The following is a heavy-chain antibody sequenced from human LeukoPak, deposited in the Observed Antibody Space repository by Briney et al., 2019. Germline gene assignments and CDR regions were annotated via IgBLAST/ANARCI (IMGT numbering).Heavy chain of an antibody. J-gene: IGHJ4*02. CDR2: ISISGSTI. D-gene: IGHD6-6*01. CDR3: AKGRAGENWQLGPHYFDY. Sequence: PGGSLRLSCAASGFTFSDDYISWIRQAPGRGLEWASYISISGSTIYYADSVKGRFTISRDNANNPLYLPMHSLRAEDTAVYYCAKGRAGENWQLGPHYFDYWGQGTLVTVSS. CDR1: GFTFSDDY. V-gene: IGHV3-11*04.